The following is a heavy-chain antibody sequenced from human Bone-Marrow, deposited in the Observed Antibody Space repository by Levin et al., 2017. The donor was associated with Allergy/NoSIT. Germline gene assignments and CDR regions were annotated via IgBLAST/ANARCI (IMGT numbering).Heavy chain of an antibody. CDR3: TRGAFDSNYHFYMDV. CDR2: MNPNSGNT. CDR1: GYTFTRYD. D-gene: IGHD4-11*01. Sequence: ASVKVSCKASGYTFTRYDINWVRQAIGQGLEWMGWMNPNSGNTGYAPKFQGRVTMTRNTSTGTAFMEMTSLRSEDTAVYYCTRGAFDSNYHFYMDVWGKGTTVTVSS. J-gene: IGHJ6*03. V-gene: IGHV1-8*01.